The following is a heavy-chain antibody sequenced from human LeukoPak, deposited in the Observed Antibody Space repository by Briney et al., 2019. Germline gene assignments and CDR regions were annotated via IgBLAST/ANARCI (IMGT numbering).Heavy chain of an antibody. J-gene: IGHJ4*02. CDR1: GFTFSSYA. V-gene: IGHV3-23*01. CDR3: ATAYGSGSYLDYFDY. Sequence: GGSLRLSCAASGFTFSSYAMSWVRQAPGKGLEWVSAISGSGGSTYYADSVKGRFTISRDNSKNTLYLQMNSLRAEDTAVYYCATAYGSGSYLDYFDYWGQGTLVTVSS. CDR2: ISGSGGST. D-gene: IGHD3-10*01.